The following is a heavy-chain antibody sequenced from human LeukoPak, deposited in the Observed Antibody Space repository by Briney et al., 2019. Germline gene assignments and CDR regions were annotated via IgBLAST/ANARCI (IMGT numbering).Heavy chain of an antibody. CDR1: GDSIRSSSYY. Sequence: SETLSLTCTVSGDSIRSSSYYWGWIRQPPGKGLEWIGSIYYIGSTDDNPSLKSRVTMSLDTSKNQFPLKLSSVTAADTAVYYCARGNQLNYGRSFDYWGQGTRVTVSS. V-gene: IGHV4-39*06. CDR3: ARGNQLNYGRSFDY. CDR2: IYYIGST. J-gene: IGHJ4*02. D-gene: IGHD3-10*01.